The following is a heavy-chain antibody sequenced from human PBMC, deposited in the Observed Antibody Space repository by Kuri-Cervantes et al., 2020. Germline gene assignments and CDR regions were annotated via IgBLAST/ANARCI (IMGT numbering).Heavy chain of an antibody. V-gene: IGHV4-59*12. CDR2: IYYSGST. J-gene: IGHJ4*02. Sequence: SETLSLTCTVSGGSISSYYWSWIRQPPGKGLEWTGYIYYSGSTNYNPSLKSRVTISVDKSKNQFSLKLSSVTAADTAVYYCARSPLSGWFHHYWGQGTLVTVSS. CDR1: GGSISSYY. CDR3: ARSPLSGWFHHY. D-gene: IGHD6-19*01.